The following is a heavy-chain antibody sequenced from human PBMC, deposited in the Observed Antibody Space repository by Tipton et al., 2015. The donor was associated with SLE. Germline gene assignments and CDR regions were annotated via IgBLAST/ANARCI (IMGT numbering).Heavy chain of an antibody. CDR3: ARDVEPNAFDI. Sequence: SLRLSCAASGFTFSDYYMSWIRQAPGKGLEWVSYISSSSSTIYYADSVKGRFTISRDNAKNSLYLQMNSLRAEDTAVYYCARDVEPNAFDIWGQGTMVTVSS. J-gene: IGHJ3*02. V-gene: IGHV3-11*04. CDR1: GFTFSDYY. CDR2: ISSSSSTI.